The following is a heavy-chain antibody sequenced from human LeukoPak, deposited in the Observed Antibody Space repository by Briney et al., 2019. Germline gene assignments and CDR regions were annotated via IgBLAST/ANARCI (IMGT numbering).Heavy chain of an antibody. J-gene: IGHJ4*02. D-gene: IGHD2-2*01. V-gene: IGHV4-34*01. CDR1: GFTFSSYA. CDR2: INHSGST. CDR3: ARGPAAGTIPFDY. Sequence: GSLRLSCGASGFTFSSYAMSWIRQPPGKGLEWIGEINHSGSTNYNPSLKSRVTISVDTSKNQFSLKLSSVTAADTAVYYCARGPAAGTIPFDYWGQGTLVTVSS.